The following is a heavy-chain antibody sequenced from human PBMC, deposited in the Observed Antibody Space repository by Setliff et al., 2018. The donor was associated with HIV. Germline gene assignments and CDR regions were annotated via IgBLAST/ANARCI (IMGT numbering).Heavy chain of an antibody. Sequence: SETLSLTCTVSGGSFSDYYRSWIRQAPGKGLEWIGFRSTTGCTNYNPSLRSRVTISVDTSKNKFSLRLTSVTAADTAVYYCASHFGYCSSTSCEGYWGQGALVTVSS. V-gene: IGHV4-4*09. CDR1: GGSFSDYY. CDR3: ASHFGYCSSTSCEGY. J-gene: IGHJ4*02. CDR2: RSTTGCT. D-gene: IGHD2-2*01.